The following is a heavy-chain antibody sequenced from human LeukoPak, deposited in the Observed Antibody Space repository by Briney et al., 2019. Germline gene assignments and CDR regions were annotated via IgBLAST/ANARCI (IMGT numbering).Heavy chain of an antibody. V-gene: IGHV4-34*01. D-gene: IGHD6-13*01. CDR3: AKRSGTGWFDP. CDR2: VNHSGST. CDR1: GGSFSDYF. J-gene: IGHJ5*02. Sequence: SETLSLTCAVYGGSFSDYFWSWIRQPPGKGLEWVGEVNHSGSTKYNPSLKSRVTISVDTSKNQFSLKLSSVTAADTAVYYCAKRSGTGWFDPWGQGTLVTVSS.